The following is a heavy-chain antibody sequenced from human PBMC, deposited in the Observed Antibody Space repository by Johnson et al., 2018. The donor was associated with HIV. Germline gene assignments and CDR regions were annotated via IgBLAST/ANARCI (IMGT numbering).Heavy chain of an antibody. CDR2: ISYDGSDK. D-gene: IGHD1-26*01. V-gene: IGHV3-30*04. CDR1: GFTFNSYA. Sequence: VQLVESGGGVVPAGRSLRLSCAASGFTFNSYATHWVRQAPGKGLEWVAVISYDGSDKYYADSVKGRFTISRDNSKKTLYMQMNSLRAEDTAVYYCSGGRIRQAYSGNYDDAFDIWGQGTMVTVSS. CDR3: SGGRIRQAYSGNYDDAFDI. J-gene: IGHJ3*02.